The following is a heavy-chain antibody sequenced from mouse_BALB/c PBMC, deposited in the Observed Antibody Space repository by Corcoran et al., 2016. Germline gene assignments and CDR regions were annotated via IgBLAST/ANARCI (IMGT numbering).Heavy chain of an antibody. CDR2: INPYNDGT. CDR1: GYTFTSYV. V-gene: IGHV1S136*01. D-gene: IGHD1-1*01. J-gene: IGHJ2*01. Sequence: EVQLQQSGPELVKPGASVKMSCKASGYTFTSYVMHWVKQKPGQGLEWIGYINPYNDGTKYNEKFKGKATLTSDKTSSTAYMELSRLTSEASAVYYCARFYYGTPYYFDYWGQGTTLTVSS. CDR3: ARFYYGTPYYFDY.